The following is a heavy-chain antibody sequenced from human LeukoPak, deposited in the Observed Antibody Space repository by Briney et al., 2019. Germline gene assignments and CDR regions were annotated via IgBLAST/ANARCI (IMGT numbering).Heavy chain of an antibody. V-gene: IGHV1-18*04. Sequence: GASVKVSCKASGYTFTSYGISWVRQAPGLGLXWMGWISAYNGNTNYAQKLQGRVTMTTDTSTSTAYMELRSLRSDDTAVYYCARADYKAWFDPWGQGTLVTVSS. J-gene: IGHJ5*02. CDR3: ARADYKAWFDP. CDR1: GYTFTSYG. CDR2: ISAYNGNT. D-gene: IGHD4/OR15-4a*01.